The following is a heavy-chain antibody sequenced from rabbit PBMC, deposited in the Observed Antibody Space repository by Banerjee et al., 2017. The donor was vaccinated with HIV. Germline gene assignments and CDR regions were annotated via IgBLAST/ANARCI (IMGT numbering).Heavy chain of an antibody. Sequence: QQQLEESGGGLVKPGGTLTLTCKASGIDFSSYYYMCWVRQAPGKGLELIACIYNGDRSTYYASWVNGRFTISKSTSLNTVTLQMTSLTAADTATYFCARGADYAGYNYPGFNLWGPGTLVTVS. D-gene: IGHD7-1*01. V-gene: IGHV1S43*01. CDR1: GIDFSSYYY. CDR3: ARGADYAGYNYPGFNL. J-gene: IGHJ4*01. CDR2: IYNGDRST.